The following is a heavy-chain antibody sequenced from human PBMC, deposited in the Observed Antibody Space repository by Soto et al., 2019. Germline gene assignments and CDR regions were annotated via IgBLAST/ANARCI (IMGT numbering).Heavy chain of an antibody. CDR2: MNPNSGNT. Sequence: ASVKVSCKASGYTFTSYDINWVRQATGQGLEWMGWMNPNSGNTSYAQKFQGRVTMTGNTAISTAYMELSSLRSEDTAVYYCARGYKGGVWYGGRAFDIWGQGTMVTVSS. CDR1: GYTFTSYD. CDR3: ARGYKGGVWYGGRAFDI. J-gene: IGHJ3*02. V-gene: IGHV1-8*01. D-gene: IGHD3-16*01.